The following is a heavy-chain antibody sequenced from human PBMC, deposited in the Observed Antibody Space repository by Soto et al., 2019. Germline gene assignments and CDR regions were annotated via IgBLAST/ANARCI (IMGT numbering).Heavy chain of an antibody. CDR1: GFDFSNYA. CDR3: AKDPHGDYIGAFDD. Sequence: EVQLLESGGDLVQPGGSLRLSCVASGFDFSNYAVTWVRQAQGKGLEWVSSISRSSSGIYYADSVKGRFIISRDNSKNTLYLQMNSLRAEDTARYYCAKDPHGDYIGAFDDWGQGTLVTVSS. D-gene: IGHD4-17*01. V-gene: IGHV3-23*01. CDR2: ISRSSSGI. J-gene: IGHJ4*02.